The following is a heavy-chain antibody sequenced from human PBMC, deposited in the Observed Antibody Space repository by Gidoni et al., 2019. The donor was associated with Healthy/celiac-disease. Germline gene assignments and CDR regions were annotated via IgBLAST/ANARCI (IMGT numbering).Heavy chain of an antibody. J-gene: IGHJ6*02. CDR2: IWYDGSNK. D-gene: IGHD2-2*01. CDR1: GFTFSSYG. Sequence: QVQLVESGGGVVQPGRSLRLSCAASGFTFSSYGMHWARQAPGKGLEWVAVIWYDGSNKYYADSVKGRFTISRDNSKNTLYLQMNSLRAEDTAVYYCARDGPYCSSTSCKKLEDYYYYYGMDVWGQGTTVTVSS. V-gene: IGHV3-33*01. CDR3: ARDGPYCSSTSCKKLEDYYYYYGMDV.